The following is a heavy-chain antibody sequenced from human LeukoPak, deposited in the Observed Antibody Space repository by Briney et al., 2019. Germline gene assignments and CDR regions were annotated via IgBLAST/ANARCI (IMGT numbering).Heavy chain of an antibody. V-gene: IGHV4-39*01. CDR2: INHSGST. D-gene: IGHD3-9*01. J-gene: IGHJ3*02. CDR1: GGSISTSTYC. CDR3: ARHCYDILTGFVDAFDI. Sequence: PSETLPLTCTVSGGSISTSTYCWGWIRQPPGKGLEWIGEINHSGSTNYNPSLKSRVTISVDTSKNQFSLKLSSVTAADTAVYYCARHCYDILTGFVDAFDIWGQGTMVTASS.